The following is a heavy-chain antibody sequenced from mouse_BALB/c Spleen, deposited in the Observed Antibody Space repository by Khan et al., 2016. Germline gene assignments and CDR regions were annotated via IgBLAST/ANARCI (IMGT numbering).Heavy chain of an antibody. CDR2: ISDGGSYT. V-gene: IGHV5-4*02. J-gene: IGHJ3*01. D-gene: IGHD4-1*01. CDR1: GFTFSDYY. CDR3: ARDGNFAY. Sequence: EVELVESGGGLVKPGGSLKLSCAASGFTFSDYYMYWVRQTPEKRLEWVATISDGGSYTYYPDSVKGRFIISRDNAKNNLYLQMSSLKSEDTAMYYCARDGNFAYWGQGTLVTVSA.